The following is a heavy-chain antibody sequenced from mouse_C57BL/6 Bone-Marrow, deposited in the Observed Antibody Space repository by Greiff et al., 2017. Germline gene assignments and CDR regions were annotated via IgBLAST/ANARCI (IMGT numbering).Heavy chain of an antibody. V-gene: IGHV5-4*01. CDR3: ARDPLLLRYPFAY. Sequence: EVKLVESGGGLVKPGGSLKLSCAASGFTFSSYAMSWVRQTPEKRLEWVATISDGGSYTYYPDNVKGRFTISRDNAKNNLYLQMSHLKSEDTAMYYCARDPLLLRYPFAYWGQGTLVTVSA. CDR2: ISDGGSYT. CDR1: GFTFSSYA. J-gene: IGHJ3*01. D-gene: IGHD1-1*01.